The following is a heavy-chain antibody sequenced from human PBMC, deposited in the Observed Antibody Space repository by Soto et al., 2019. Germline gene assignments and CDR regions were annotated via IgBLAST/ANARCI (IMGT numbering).Heavy chain of an antibody. CDR2: ISYDGSNK. CDR3: VSSSWYEESSFDY. J-gene: IGHJ4*02. Sequence: QVQLVESGGGVVQPGRSLRLSCAASGFTFSSYGMHWVRQAPGKGLEWVAVISYDGSNKYYADSVKGRFTISRDNSKNTLYLQMNSLRAEDTAVYYCVSSSWYEESSFDYWGQGTLVTVSS. CDR1: GFTFSSYG. D-gene: IGHD6-13*01. V-gene: IGHV3-30*03.